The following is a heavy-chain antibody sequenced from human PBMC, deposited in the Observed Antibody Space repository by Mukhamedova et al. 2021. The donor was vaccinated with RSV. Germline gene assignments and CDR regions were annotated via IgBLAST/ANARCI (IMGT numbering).Heavy chain of an antibody. D-gene: IGHD5-24*01. CDR3: ARENGWLHKGYFDY. Sequence: VAVIWYDGSNKYYADSVEGRFTISRDNSKNTLYLQMNSLRAEDTAVYYCARENGWLHKGYFDYWGQGTLVTVSS. J-gene: IGHJ4*02. V-gene: IGHV3-33*01. CDR2: IWYDGSNK.